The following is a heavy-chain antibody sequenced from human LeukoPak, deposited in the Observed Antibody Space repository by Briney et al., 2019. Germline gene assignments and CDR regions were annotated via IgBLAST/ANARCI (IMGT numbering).Heavy chain of an antibody. CDR2: ISYDGSNK. Sequence: GGSLRLSCAASGFTFSTYGMHWVRQAPGKGLEWVAVISYDGSNKYYADSVKGRFTISRDNSKNTLYLQMNSLRAEDTAVYYCAKSRRYSYGDQDYWGQGTLVTVSS. V-gene: IGHV3-30*18. CDR1: GFTFSTYG. D-gene: IGHD4-17*01. CDR3: AKSRRYSYGDQDY. J-gene: IGHJ4*02.